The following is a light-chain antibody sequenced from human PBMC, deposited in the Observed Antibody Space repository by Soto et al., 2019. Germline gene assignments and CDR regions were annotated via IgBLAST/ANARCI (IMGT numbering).Light chain of an antibody. V-gene: IGKV3-20*01. CDR2: AAS. J-gene: IGKJ2*01. CDR3: QQYANSLYT. CDR1: QSVSSSY. Sequence: EIVLTQSPGTLSLSPGERATLSCRASQSVSSSYLAWYQQKPGQPPRLLIYAASSRAAGIPDRFSGSGSVTDFTITISRLEPEDFAVYYCQQYANSLYTFGQGTKLEIK.